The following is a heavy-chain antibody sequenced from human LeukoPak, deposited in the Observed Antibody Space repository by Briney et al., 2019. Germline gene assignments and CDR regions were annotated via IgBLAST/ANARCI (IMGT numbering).Heavy chain of an antibody. V-gene: IGHV4-39*01. CDR2: IYYNGAT. Sequence: SETLSLTCTVSSGSISSSSYYWGWIRQPPGKGLQWIGTIYYNGATQYNPSLKSRVTISVDTYKNQFSLKLTSVTAADTAVYDCAREDRVRATTGSDHWGQGTLVTVSS. CDR3: AREDRVRATTGSDH. D-gene: IGHD1-26*01. CDR1: SGSISSSSYY. J-gene: IGHJ4*02.